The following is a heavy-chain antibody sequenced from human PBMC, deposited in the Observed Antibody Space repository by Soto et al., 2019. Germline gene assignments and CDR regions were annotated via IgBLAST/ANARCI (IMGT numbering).Heavy chain of an antibody. D-gene: IGHD7-27*01. CDR3: ARDGGLGTKYFDC. J-gene: IGHJ4*02. Sequence: EVQLVESGGGLVQPGGSLRLSCVASGFIFNNYWMHWVRQAPGKGLVWVSRINSDGSSTSYADSVKGRFTISRDNAKNTLYPQMNSLRAEDTAVYYCARDGGLGTKYFDCWGQGTLVTVSS. CDR1: GFIFNNYW. CDR2: INSDGSST. V-gene: IGHV3-74*01.